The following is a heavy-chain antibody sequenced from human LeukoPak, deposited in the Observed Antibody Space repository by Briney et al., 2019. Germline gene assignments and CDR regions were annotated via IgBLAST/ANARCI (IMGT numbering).Heavy chain of an antibody. CDR2: IYYSGST. CDR3: AREGDGYSWN. CDR1: GGSISSSSYY. J-gene: IGHJ4*02. Sequence: SETLSLTCTVSGGSISSSSYYWGWIRQPPGKGLEWIGSIYYSGSTYYNPSLKSRVTISVDTSKNQFSLKLSSVTAADTAVYYCAREGDGYSWNWGQGTLVTVCS. V-gene: IGHV4-39*07. D-gene: IGHD5-18*01.